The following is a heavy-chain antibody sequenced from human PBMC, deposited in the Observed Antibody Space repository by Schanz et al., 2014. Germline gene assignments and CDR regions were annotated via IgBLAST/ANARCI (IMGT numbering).Heavy chain of an antibody. Sequence: EADLVESGGGLIQRGESLRLSCSASGFSFSSYSMNWVRQAPGKGLEWVSSISSSGSYIYYADSVKGRFSISRDNAKNALLLQMNRLRAEDTALYYCAIIVVMVAVAGTRADYWGQGTLVTVSS. V-gene: IGHV3-21*01. CDR1: GFSFSSYS. D-gene: IGHD6-19*01. J-gene: IGHJ4*02. CDR2: ISSSGSYI. CDR3: AIIVVMVAVAGTRADY.